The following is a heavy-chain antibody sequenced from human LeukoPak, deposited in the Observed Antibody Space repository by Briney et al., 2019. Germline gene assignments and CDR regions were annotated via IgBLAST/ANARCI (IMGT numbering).Heavy chain of an antibody. J-gene: IGHJ3*02. V-gene: IGHV6-1*01. D-gene: IGHD6-19*01. Sequence: SQTLSLTRAISGDSVSSNSAAWNWIRQSPSRGLEWLGRTYYRSKWYNDYAVSVKSRITINPDTSKNQFSLQLNSVTPEDTAVYYCARGGGIAVASQRSAFDIWGQGTMVTVSS. CDR1: GDSVSSNSAA. CDR3: ARGGGIAVASQRSAFDI. CDR2: TYYRSKWYN.